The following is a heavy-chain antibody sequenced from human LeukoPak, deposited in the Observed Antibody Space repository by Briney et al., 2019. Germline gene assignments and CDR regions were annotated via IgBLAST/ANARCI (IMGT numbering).Heavy chain of an antibody. CDR1: GYTFTSYG. V-gene: IGHV1-18*01. CDR3: ARVLRGRIVLIGDMDV. Sequence: ASVKVSCKASGYTFTSYGIIWVRQAPGQGLEWMGWISAYNGNTNYAQKLQGRVTMTTDTSTSTAYMELRSLRSDDTAVYYCARVLRGRIVLIGDMDVWGQGTTVTVSS. J-gene: IGHJ6*02. D-gene: IGHD2-8*01. CDR2: ISAYNGNT.